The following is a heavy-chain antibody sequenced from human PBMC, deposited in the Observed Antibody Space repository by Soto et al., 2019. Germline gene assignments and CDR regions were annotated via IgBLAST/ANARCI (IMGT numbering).Heavy chain of an antibody. Sequence: QVQLVESGGGVVQPGRSLRLSCAASGFTFSSYGMHWVRQAPGKGLEWVAVISYDGSNKYYADSVKGRFTISRDNSKNTLYLQMNSLRAEDTAVYYCANSPGYWGQGTLVTVSS. CDR2: ISYDGSNK. CDR3: ANSPGY. J-gene: IGHJ4*02. CDR1: GFTFSSYG. V-gene: IGHV3-30*18.